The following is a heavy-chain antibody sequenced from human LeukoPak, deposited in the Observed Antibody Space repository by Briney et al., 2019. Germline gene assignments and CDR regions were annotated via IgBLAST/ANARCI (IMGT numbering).Heavy chain of an antibody. CDR1: GYTFNTYG. CDR2: INTDNGNT. CDR3: ARKGCTGDCYRFDP. J-gene: IGHJ5*02. Sequence: GASVKVSCKSSGYTFNTYGISWVRQAPGQRPKWMGWINTDNGNTKYAQKFQGRVTMTTDTSTSTAYMELSSLRSDDTAVYYCARKGCTGDCYRFDPWGQGTLVTVSS. V-gene: IGHV1-18*01. D-gene: IGHD2-21*02.